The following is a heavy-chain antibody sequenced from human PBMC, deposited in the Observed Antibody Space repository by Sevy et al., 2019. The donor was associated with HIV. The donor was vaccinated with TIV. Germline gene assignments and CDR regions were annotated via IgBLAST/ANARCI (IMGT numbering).Heavy chain of an antibody. V-gene: IGHV1-18*01. D-gene: IGHD3-10*01. CDR2: ISAYNGNT. J-gene: IGHJ4*02. CDR3: ARVSTMEPGDYFDY. Sequence: ASLKVSCKASGYTFTSYGISWVRQAPGQGLEWMGWISAYNGNTNYAQKLQGRVTMTTDTSTSTAYMELRSLRSDDTAVYYCARVSTMEPGDYFDYWGQGTLVTVSS. CDR1: GYTFTSYG.